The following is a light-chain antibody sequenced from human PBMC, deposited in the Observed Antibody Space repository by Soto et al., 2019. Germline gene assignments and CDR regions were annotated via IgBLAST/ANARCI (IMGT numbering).Light chain of an antibody. CDR3: YSYSAYTTLWV. V-gene: IGLV2-14*01. J-gene: IGLJ3*02. Sequence: QSALTQPASVSGSPGQSITISCTGTASDIGNYNYVSWYQMHPGKAPKLLIYGVSNRPSGVSNRFSGSKSGNAASLTISGLQAEDEADYYCYSYSAYTTLWVFGGGTKLTVL. CDR2: GVS. CDR1: ASDIGNYNY.